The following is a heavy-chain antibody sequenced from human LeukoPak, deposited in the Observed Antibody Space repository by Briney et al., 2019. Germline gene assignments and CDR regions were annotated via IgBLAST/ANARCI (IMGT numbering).Heavy chain of an antibody. CDR1: GGSFSGYY. CDR2: INHSGST. CDR3: ARPGYDSSGFDDAFDI. D-gene: IGHD3-22*01. J-gene: IGHJ3*02. V-gene: IGHV4-34*01. Sequence: KPSETLSLTCAVYGGSFSGYYWSWIRQPPGKGLEWIGEINHSGSTNYNPSLKSRVTISVDTSKNQFSLKLSSVTAADTAVYYCARPGYDSSGFDDAFDIRGQGTMVTVSS.